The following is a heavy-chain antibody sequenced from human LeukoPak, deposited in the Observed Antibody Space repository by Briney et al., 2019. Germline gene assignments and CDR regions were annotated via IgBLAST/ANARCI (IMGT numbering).Heavy chain of an antibody. CDR1: GYTFTSYG. D-gene: IGHD5-24*01. J-gene: IGHJ4*02. Sequence: ASVKVSCKASGYTFTSYGISWVRQAPGQGLEWMGWISAYNGNTNYAQKLQGRVTMTTDTSTSTAYMELRSLRSDDTAVYYCARDSDVEMATPPDYWGQGTLVTVSS. CDR3: ARDSDVEMATPPDY. CDR2: ISAYNGNT. V-gene: IGHV1-18*01.